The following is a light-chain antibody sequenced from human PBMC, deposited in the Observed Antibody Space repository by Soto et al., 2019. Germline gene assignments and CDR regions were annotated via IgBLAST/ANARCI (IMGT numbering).Light chain of an antibody. CDR2: DVS. V-gene: IGLV2-14*01. J-gene: IGLJ1*01. Sequence: QSALTQPASVSGSPGQSITISCTGTSSDIGTYNYVSWYQQHPGKVPKLMIYDVSNRPSGVSNRFSGSKSGNTASLTISGPQAEDEGDYYCSSYTSSNTLGVFGTGTKLTVL. CDR1: SSDIGTYNY. CDR3: SSYTSSNTLGV.